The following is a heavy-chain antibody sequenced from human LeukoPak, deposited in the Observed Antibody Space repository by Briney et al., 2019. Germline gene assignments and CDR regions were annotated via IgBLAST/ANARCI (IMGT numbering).Heavy chain of an antibody. CDR3: ARERTLTSCYDY. Sequence: ASVKVSCKASGYTFTGYYMHWVRQAPGQGLEWMGWINPNSGGTNYAQKFQGRVTMTRDTSISTAYMELSRLKSDDTAVYYCARERTLTSCYDYWGQGTLVTVSS. CDR1: GYTFTGYY. J-gene: IGHJ4*02. D-gene: IGHD2-15*01. CDR2: INPNSGGT. V-gene: IGHV1-2*02.